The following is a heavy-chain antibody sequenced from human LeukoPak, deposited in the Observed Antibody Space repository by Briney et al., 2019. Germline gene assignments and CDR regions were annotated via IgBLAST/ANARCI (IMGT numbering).Heavy chain of an antibody. CDR3: ARAPRVDYMDV. CDR2: ILYDGSNK. Sequence: PGGSLRLSCVVSGFTFSSSAIHWVRHAPGKGLEWVAVILYDGSNKYYADSVKGRFTISRDNAKNSLYLQMNSLRAEDTAVYYCARAPRVDYMDVWGKGTTVTVSS. J-gene: IGHJ6*03. V-gene: IGHV3-30-3*01. D-gene: IGHD2-15*01. CDR1: GFTFSSSA.